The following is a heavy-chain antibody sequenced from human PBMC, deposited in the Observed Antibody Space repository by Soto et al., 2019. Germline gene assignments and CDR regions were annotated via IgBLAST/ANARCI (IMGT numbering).Heavy chain of an antibody. J-gene: IGHJ4*02. V-gene: IGHV1-8*01. CDR1: GYTFTSYD. CDR2: MNPNSGNT. CDR3: ATTLYGDNVDY. Sequence: QVQLVQSGAEVKKPGASVKVSCKASGYTFTSYDINWVRQATGQGLEWMGWMNPNSGNTGYAQKFQGRVTMTRHTSLTTACIELSSLSSEDTAVSYCATTLYGDNVDYWGQGTLVTVSS. D-gene: IGHD4-17*01.